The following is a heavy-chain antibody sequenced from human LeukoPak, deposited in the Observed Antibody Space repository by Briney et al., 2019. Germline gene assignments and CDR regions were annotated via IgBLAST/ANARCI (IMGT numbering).Heavy chain of an antibody. CDR3: AREGGSYLPNWFDP. CDR1: GGSISSGSYY. Sequence: SQTLSLTCTVSGGSISSGSYYWSWIRQPAGKGLEWIGRIYTSGSTNYNPSLKSRVTISVDTSKNQFSLKLSSVTAAGTAVYYCAREGGSYLPNWFDPWGQGTLVTVSS. CDR2: IYTSGST. V-gene: IGHV4-61*02. J-gene: IGHJ5*02. D-gene: IGHD1-26*01.